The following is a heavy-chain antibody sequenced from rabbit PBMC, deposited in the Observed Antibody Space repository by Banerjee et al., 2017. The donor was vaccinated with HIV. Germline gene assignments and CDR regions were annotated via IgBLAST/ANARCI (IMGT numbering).Heavy chain of an antibody. CDR1: GFSLNDNYV. CDR2: IYSTNGKI. Sequence: QQQLEESGGGLVKPEGSLTLTCKASGFSLNDNYVMRWVRQAPGKGLEWIASIYSTNGKIYYATWAKGRFTISKASSAAVTLQMTSLTAADTATYFCARDGAGGSYFALWGPGTLVTVS. D-gene: IGHD8-1*01. J-gene: IGHJ6*01. CDR3: ARDGAGGSYFAL. V-gene: IGHV1S45*01.